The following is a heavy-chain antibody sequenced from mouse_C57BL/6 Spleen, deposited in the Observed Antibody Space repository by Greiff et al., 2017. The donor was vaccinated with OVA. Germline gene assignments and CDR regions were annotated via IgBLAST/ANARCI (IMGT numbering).Heavy chain of an antibody. CDR2: ISNLAYSI. V-gene: IGHV5-15*01. CDR3: ARQAKDYGSFAY. D-gene: IGHD1-1*02. CDR1: GFTFSDYG. Sequence: EVQVVASGGGLVQPGGSLKLSCAASGFTFSDYGMAWVRQAPRKGPEWVAFISNLAYSIYYADTVTGRFTISRENAKNTLYLEMSSLRSEDTAMYYCARQAKDYGSFAYWGQGTLVTVSA. J-gene: IGHJ3*01.